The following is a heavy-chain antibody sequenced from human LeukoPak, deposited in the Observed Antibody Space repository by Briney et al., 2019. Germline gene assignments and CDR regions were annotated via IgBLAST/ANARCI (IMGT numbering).Heavy chain of an antibody. Sequence: GGSLRLSCVASGFTFSAYSMSWVRQAPGKGLEWVSSISTSSSYIYYADSVKGRFTISRDNAKNSLYLQMNSLRAEDTAVYYCARDALRLGELSLSFDYWGQGTLVTVSS. CDR2: ISTSSSYI. D-gene: IGHD3-16*02. V-gene: IGHV3-21*01. J-gene: IGHJ4*02. CDR1: GFTFSAYS. CDR3: ARDALRLGELSLSFDY.